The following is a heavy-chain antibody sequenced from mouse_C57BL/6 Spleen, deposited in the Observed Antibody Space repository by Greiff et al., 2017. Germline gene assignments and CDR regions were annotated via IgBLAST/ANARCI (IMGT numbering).Heavy chain of an antibody. CDR3: AREGTGKGIPMFAY. CDR1: GFTFSSYA. D-gene: IGHD4-1*01. Sequence: EVRGVESGGGLVKPGGSLKLSCAASGFTFSSYAMSWVRQTPEKRLEWVATISDGGSYTYYPDNVKGRFTISRDNAKNNLYLQMSHLKSEDTAMYDYAREGTGKGIPMFAYWGQGTLVTVSA. CDR2: ISDGGSYT. V-gene: IGHV5-4*01. J-gene: IGHJ3*01.